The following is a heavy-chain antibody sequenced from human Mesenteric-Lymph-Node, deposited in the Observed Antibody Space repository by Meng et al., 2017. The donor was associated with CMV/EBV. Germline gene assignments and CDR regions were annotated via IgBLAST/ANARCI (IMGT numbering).Heavy chain of an antibody. V-gene: IGHV4-34*01. CDR3: ATHQRWLEAEGGFNY. Sequence: QLQQSGAGLLKPWASLSLSGNVYGESFSDYYRIWVRQPPGKGLEWIGSINPCGCTHYYPYLKIGVFVSADASKNQFSLKQSSVTAAETGVYYCATHQRWLEAEGGFNYWGQGTLVTVSS. CDR1: GESFSDYY. D-gene: IGHD4-23*01. CDR2: INPCGCT. J-gene: IGHJ4*02.